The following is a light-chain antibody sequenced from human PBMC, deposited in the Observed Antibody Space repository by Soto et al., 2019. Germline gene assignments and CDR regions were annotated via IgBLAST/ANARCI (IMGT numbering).Light chain of an antibody. V-gene: IGKV3-20*01. CDR3: QQYDTFPRT. J-gene: IGKJ1*01. CDR2: GAS. Sequence: EIVLTQSPGTLSLSPGDRATLSCRASQSLSSNYLAWYQQKRGQAPRLLIYGASNRATDIPDRFSGSGSGTEFALTITRLEPADFAVYFCQQYDTFPRTVGQGTKVEIQ. CDR1: QSLSSNY.